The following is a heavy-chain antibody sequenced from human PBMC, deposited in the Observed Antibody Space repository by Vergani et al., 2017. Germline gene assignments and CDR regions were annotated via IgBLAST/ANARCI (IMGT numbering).Heavy chain of an antibody. CDR1: GFTSAGYA. D-gene: IGHD3-10*01. CDR2: ISWNSNSI. CDR3: AKDLGTSAGGGWFDP. J-gene: IGHJ5*02. V-gene: IGHV3-9*02. Sequence: EVQLEESGGGLVLPGRSLRLSCVASGFTSAGYAMHWVRQAPGKGLEWVSGISWNSNSIGYADSVKGRFTISRDNAKNSLYLQMNSLRAEDTALYYCAKDLGTSAGGGWFDPGGQGTLVNVSS.